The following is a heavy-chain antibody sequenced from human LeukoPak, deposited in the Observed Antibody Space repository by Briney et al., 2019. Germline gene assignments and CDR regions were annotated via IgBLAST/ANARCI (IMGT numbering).Heavy chain of an antibody. CDR3: ARGRTFDN. Sequence: SETLSLTCTVSGGSVSSNNYYWSWIRQPPGKGLEWIGYMYYSGITNYNPSLKSRATMSVDTSKNQFSLRLSSVTAADTAVYYCARGRTFDNWGQGTLVTVSS. CDR1: GGSVSSNNYY. CDR2: MYYSGIT. V-gene: IGHV4-61*01. J-gene: IGHJ4*02.